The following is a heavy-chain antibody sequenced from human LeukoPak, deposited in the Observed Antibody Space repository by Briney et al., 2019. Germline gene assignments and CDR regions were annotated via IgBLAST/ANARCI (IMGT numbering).Heavy chain of an antibody. CDR3: ARANDILTGSPFDY. CDR2: IYYSGST. V-gene: IGHV4-61*01. Sequence: SETLSLTCTVSGGSVSSGSYYWSWIRQPPGKGLEWIGYIYYSGSTNYNPSLKSRVTISVDTSKNQFSLKLSSVTAADTAVYYCARANDILTGSPFDYWGQGTLVTVSS. J-gene: IGHJ4*02. D-gene: IGHD3-9*01. CDR1: GGSVSSGSYY.